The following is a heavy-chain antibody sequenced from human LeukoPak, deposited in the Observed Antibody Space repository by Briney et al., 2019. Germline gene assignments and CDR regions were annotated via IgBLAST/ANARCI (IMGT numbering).Heavy chain of an antibody. J-gene: IGHJ2*01. V-gene: IGHV1-69*13. Sequence: SVKVSCKASGYTFTGYFMHWVRQAPGQGLEWMGGIIPIFGTANYAQKFQGRVTITADESTSTAYMELSSLRSEDTAVYYCARSSYYYGSGSPWGIDLWGRGTLVTVSS. CDR3: ARSSYYYGSGSPWGIDL. CDR1: GYTFTGYF. CDR2: IIPIFGTA. D-gene: IGHD3-10*01.